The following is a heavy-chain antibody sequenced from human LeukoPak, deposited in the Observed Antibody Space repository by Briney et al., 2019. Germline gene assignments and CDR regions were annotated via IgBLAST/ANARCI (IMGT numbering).Heavy chain of an antibody. CDR3: ARAREVGYSYGPIDY. V-gene: IGHV1-69*01. Sequence: GSSVKVSCKASGGTFTTYAISWVRQAPGQGPEWMGGILPIFGTANYAQKFQGRVTITADESTSTAYMELSSLRSEDTAVYYCARAREVGYSYGPIDYWGQGTLVTVSS. D-gene: IGHD5-18*01. J-gene: IGHJ4*02. CDR1: GGTFTTYA. CDR2: ILPIFGTA.